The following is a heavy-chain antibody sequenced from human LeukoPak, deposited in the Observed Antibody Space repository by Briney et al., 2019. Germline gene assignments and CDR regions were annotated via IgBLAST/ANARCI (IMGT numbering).Heavy chain of an antibody. D-gene: IGHD3-9*01. V-gene: IGHV4-61*02. CDR2: FYTSGTT. Sequence: PSETLSLTCTVSGVSISSDSYYWSWIRQPAGKGLEWIGRFYTSGTTNYNPSLKSRVTISVGTSKSQFSLKLSSVTAADTAVYYCAREVSDYDILTGWIDYWGQGALVSVSS. J-gene: IGHJ4*02. CDR1: GVSISSDSYY. CDR3: AREVSDYDILTGWIDY.